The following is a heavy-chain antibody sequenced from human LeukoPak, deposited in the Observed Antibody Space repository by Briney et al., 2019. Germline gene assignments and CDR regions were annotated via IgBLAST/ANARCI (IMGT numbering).Heavy chain of an antibody. V-gene: IGHV4-4*07. CDR1: GGSISSYY. D-gene: IGHD3-10*01. CDR3: ATLYGSGTYYPSDY. J-gene: IGHJ4*02. CDR2: IYTSGST. Sequence: SETLSLTCTVSGGSISSYYWSWIRQPAGKGLEWIGRIYTSGSTYYIPSLKSRVTISVDTSKNQFSLKLSSVTAADTAVYYCATLYGSGTYYPSDYWGQGTLVTVSS.